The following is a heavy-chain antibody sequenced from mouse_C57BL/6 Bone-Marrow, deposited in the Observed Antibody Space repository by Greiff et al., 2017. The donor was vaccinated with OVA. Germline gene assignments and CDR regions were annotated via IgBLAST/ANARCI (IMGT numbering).Heavy chain of an antibody. CDR2: IYPRSGNT. Sequence: VQLQQSGAELARPGASVKLSCKASGYSFTSYGISWVKQRTGQGLEWIGEIYPRSGNTYYNEKFKGKATLTADKSSSKAYMELRSLTSEDSAVFYCEKGSQGYDVYGYWGQGTLVTVSA. CDR1: GYSFTSYG. D-gene: IGHD2-2*01. J-gene: IGHJ3*02. CDR3: EKGSQGYDVYGY. V-gene: IGHV1-81*01.